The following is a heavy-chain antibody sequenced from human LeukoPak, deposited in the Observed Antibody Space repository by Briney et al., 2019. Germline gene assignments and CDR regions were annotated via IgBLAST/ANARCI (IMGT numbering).Heavy chain of an antibody. CDR2: IYYSGST. V-gene: IGHV4-39*01. J-gene: IGHJ5*02. CDR3: ARRSRGSSSLWFDP. CDR1: GGSISSSSYD. D-gene: IGHD6-6*01. Sequence: PSETLSLACTVSGGSISSSSYDWGWIRQPPGKGLEWIGSIYYSGSTYYNPSLKSRVTISVDTSKNQFSLKLSSVTAADTAVYYCARRSRGSSSLWFDPWGQGTLVTVSS.